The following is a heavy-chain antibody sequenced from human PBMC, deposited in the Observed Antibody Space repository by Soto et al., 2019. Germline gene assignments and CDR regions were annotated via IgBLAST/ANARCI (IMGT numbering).Heavy chain of an antibody. D-gene: IGHD4-4*01. J-gene: IGHJ4*02. CDR3: ARDRSNSCPGYYFDY. CDR1: GYTFTSYG. CDR2: ISAYNGNT. Sequence: ASVKVSCKASGYTFTSYGISWVRQAPGQGLEWMGWISAYNGNTNYAQKLQGRVTMTTDTSTSTAYMELRSLRSEDTAVYYCARDRSNSCPGYYFDYWGQGTLVTVSS. V-gene: IGHV1-18*01.